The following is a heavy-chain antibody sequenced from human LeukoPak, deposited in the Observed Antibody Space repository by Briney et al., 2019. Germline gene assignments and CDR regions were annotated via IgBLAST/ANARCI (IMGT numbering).Heavy chain of an antibody. V-gene: IGHV4-4*07. D-gene: IGHD3-9*01. J-gene: IGHJ4*02. CDR2: IYTSGST. CDR3: ARGRHFDWLLFDC. CDR1: GGSISSYF. Sequence: SETLSLTCTVFGGSISSYFWSWIRQPAGKGLEWIGRIYTSGSTSYNPSLKSRVTMSADTSKNQFSLRLSSVTAADTAVYYCARGRHFDWLLFDCWGQGTLVTVSS.